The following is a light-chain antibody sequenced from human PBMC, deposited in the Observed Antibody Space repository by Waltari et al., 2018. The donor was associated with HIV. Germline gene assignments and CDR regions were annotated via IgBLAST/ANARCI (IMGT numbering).Light chain of an antibody. V-gene: IGKV3-15*01. CDR3: QQYNNWPQTWPPGT. Sequence: EVVMTQSPATVSVSPGERATLSCRASQSLSSNLAWYQQKPGQAPRLLIYGASTRAIGAPARFSGSGSGTEFTLTISSLQSEDFGVYYCQQYNNWPQTWPPGTFGQGTKVEIK. CDR2: GAS. J-gene: IGKJ1*01. CDR1: QSLSSN.